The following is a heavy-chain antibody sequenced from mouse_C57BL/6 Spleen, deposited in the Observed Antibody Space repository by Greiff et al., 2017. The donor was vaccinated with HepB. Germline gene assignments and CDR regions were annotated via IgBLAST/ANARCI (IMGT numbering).Heavy chain of an antibody. CDR2: IYPSDSET. CDR3: ARYGYGSSHWYFDV. CDR1: GYTFTSYW. Sequence: QVQLQQPGAELVRPGSSVKLSCKASGYTFTSYWMDWVKQRPGQGLEWIGNIYPSDSETHYNQKFKNKATLTVDKSSSTAYMQLSSLTSEDSAVYYCARYGYGSSHWYFDVWGTGTTVTVSS. V-gene: IGHV1-61*01. D-gene: IGHD1-1*01. J-gene: IGHJ1*03.